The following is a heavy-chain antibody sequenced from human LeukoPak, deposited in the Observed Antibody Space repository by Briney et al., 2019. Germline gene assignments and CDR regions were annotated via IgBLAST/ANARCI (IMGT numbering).Heavy chain of an antibody. D-gene: IGHD3-10*01. CDR2: IGTAGDT. J-gene: IGHJ3*02. CDR1: GFTFRSYD. CDR3: ARGSLWFGESNAFDT. Sequence: PGGSLRLSCAASGFTFRSYDVHWVRQATGKGLEWVSAIGTAGDTYYPGSVKGRFTISRENAKNSLYLQMNSLRAGDTAVYYCARGSLWFGESNAFDTWGQGTMVTVSS. V-gene: IGHV3-13*01.